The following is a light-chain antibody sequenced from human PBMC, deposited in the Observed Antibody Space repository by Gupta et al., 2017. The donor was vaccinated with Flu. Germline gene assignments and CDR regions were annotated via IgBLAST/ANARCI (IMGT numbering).Light chain of an antibody. CDR3: QVWDTSSYPRWV. Sequence: SYVLTQPPSVSVAPGKTARITCGGSDIGSKSVHWYQQKPGQAPVLVVYDDRDRPSGIPERFSGSNPGNTATLTISGVEVGDEADYYCQVWDTSSYPRWVFGGGTKLTVL. CDR1: DIGSKS. CDR2: DDR. V-gene: IGLV3-21*03. J-gene: IGLJ3*02.